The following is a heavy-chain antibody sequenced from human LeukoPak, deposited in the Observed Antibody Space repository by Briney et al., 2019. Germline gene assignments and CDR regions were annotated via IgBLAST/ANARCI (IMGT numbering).Heavy chain of an antibody. V-gene: IGHV3-74*01. CDR3: ERGKYGDFDS. D-gene: IGHD4-17*01. CDR1: GFTFSGYW. J-gene: IGHJ4*02. Sequence: GGSLTLSCTASGFTFSGYWMHWVRQAPGTGLVWVSRINGDGGDTGYADSVKGRFTTFRDNAKSTLYLQMNSLRAEDTAVYYCERGKYGDFDSWGQGTLVTVSS. CDR2: INGDGGDT.